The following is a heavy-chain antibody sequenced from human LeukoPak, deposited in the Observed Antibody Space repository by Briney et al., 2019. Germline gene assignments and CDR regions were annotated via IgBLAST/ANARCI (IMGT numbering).Heavy chain of an antibody. CDR3: ARHLSPLVPAARSRGYYYMDV. CDR2: INHSGST. D-gene: IGHD2-2*01. Sequence: SETLSLTCAVYGGSFSGYSWNWIRQPPVKGLEWIGEINHSGSTNYNPSLKSRVTISVDTSKNQFSLKLSSVTAADTAVYYCARHLSPLVPAARSRGYYYMDVWGKGTTVTVSS. V-gene: IGHV4-34*01. J-gene: IGHJ6*03. CDR1: GGSFSGYS.